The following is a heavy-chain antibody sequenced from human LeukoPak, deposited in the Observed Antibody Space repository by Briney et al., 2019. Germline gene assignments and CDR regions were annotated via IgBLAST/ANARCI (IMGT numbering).Heavy chain of an antibody. CDR2: VYHDGST. CDR1: GYSITSGYY. Sequence: SETLSLTCSVSGYSITSGYYWGWIRQSPGKGLEWIGSVYHDGSTYYNPSLKSRVTVSVDTSKNQISLSLSSVTATDTAVYYCARDFFGRAAGTGNWFDPWGQGTLVTVSS. CDR3: ARDFFGRAAGTGNWFDP. D-gene: IGHD6-13*01. V-gene: IGHV4-38-2*02. J-gene: IGHJ5*02.